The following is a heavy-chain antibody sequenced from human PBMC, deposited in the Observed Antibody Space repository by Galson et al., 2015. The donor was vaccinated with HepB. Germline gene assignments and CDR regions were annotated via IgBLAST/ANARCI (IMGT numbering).Heavy chain of an antibody. CDR3: ARTKFRVWGGSCYS. D-gene: IGHD2-15*01. V-gene: IGHV1-69*13. Sequence: SVKVSCKASGGTFSSYGISWVRQAPGQGLEWMGGIIPIYGTTNYAQKFQGRVTITADESTSTAYMELSSLRSEDTAVYYCARTKFRVWGGSCYSWGRGTLVTVSS. J-gene: IGHJ4*02. CDR1: GGTFSSYG. CDR2: IIPIYGTT.